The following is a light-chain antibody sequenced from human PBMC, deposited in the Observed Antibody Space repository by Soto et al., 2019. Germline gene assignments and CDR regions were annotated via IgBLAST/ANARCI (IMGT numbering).Light chain of an antibody. CDR3: QQYNNWPRT. CDR2: GAS. Sequence: EIVMTQSPATLSVSPGERATLSCRASQSVGSNLAWYQQKPGQAPRLLIYGASSRATGIPARVSGSGSGTEFTLTISSLQSEDFAVYYCQQYNNWPRTFGQGTKVEIK. V-gene: IGKV3-15*01. J-gene: IGKJ1*01. CDR1: QSVGSN.